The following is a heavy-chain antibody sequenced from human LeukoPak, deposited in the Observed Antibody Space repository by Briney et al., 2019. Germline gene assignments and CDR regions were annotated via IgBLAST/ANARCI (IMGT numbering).Heavy chain of an antibody. CDR1: GGTFSSYA. V-gene: IGHV1-69*13. D-gene: IGHD6-13*01. CDR3: ASPNSSSWYTSSYDYGMDV. CDR2: IIPIFGTA. J-gene: IGHJ6*02. Sequence: SVKVSCKASGGTFSSYAISWVRQAPGQGLEWMGGIIPIFGTANYAQEFQGRVTITADESTSTAYMELSSLRSEDTAVYYCASPNSSSWYTSSYDYGMDVWGQGTTVTVSS.